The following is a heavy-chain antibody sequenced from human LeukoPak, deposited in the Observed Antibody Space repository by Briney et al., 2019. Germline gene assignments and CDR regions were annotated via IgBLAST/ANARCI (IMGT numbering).Heavy chain of an antibody. Sequence: GGSLRLSCAASGFTFSSYEMNWVRQAPGKGLEWVSYISSSGSTIYYADSVKGRFTISRDNAKNSLYLQMNSLRAEDTAVYYCARSLQSIVRTTVTTVLDYWGQGTLVTVSS. V-gene: IGHV3-48*03. CDR2: ISSSGSTI. D-gene: IGHD4-17*01. CDR3: ARSLQSIVRTTVTTVLDY. CDR1: GFTFSSYE. J-gene: IGHJ4*02.